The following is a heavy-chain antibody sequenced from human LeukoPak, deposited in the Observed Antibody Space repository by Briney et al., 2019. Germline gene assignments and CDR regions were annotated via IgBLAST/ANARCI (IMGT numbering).Heavy chain of an antibody. J-gene: IGHJ4*02. CDR1: GYTFTGYY. V-gene: IGHV1-2*02. CDR2: INPNSGDT. Sequence: GASVTDSCKASGYTFTGYYMRWVRQAPGQGLEWMGWINPNSGDTNYAQRFHGRVTMPRDTSITTVTMEVSSLRSDDTAVSYCARGPQTGPDYWGQGTLVTVSS. CDR3: ARGPQTGPDY. D-gene: IGHD7-27*01.